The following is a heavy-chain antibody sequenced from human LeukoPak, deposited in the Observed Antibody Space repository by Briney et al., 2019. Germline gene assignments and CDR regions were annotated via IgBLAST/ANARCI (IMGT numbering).Heavy chain of an antibody. CDR2: IYHSGST. Sequence: PSETLSLTCTVSGYSISSGYYWGWIRQPPGKGLEWIGSIYHSGSTNYNPSLKSRVTISVDKSKNQFSLKLSSVTAADTAVYYCARASISSTASRSGNFDFWGLGTLVTVSS. CDR3: ARASISSTASRSGNFDF. J-gene: IGHJ4*02. CDR1: GYSISSGYY. V-gene: IGHV4-38-2*02. D-gene: IGHD6-6*01.